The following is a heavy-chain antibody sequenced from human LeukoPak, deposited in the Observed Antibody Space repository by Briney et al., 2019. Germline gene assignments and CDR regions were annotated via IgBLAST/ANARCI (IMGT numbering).Heavy chain of an antibody. Sequence: SQTLPLTCTVSGGSISSGGYYWSWIRQHPGKGLEWIGYIYYSGSTYYNPSLKSRVTISVDTSKNQFSLKLSSVTAADTAVYYCARVGYYDILTGYLGYFDYWGQGTLVTVSS. D-gene: IGHD3-9*01. J-gene: IGHJ4*02. CDR3: ARVGYYDILTGYLGYFDY. CDR1: GGSISSGGYY. V-gene: IGHV4-31*03. CDR2: IYYSGST.